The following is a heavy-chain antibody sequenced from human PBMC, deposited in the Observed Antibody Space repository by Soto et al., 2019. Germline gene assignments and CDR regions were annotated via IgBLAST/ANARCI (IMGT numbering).Heavy chain of an antibody. D-gene: IGHD2-2*02. CDR3: ARGGRYCSSTSCYNHYYYYGMDV. J-gene: IGHJ6*02. V-gene: IGHV4-34*01. Sequence: PSETLSLTCAVYGGSFSGYYWSWIRQPPGKGLEWIGEINHSGSTNYNPSLKSRVTISVDTSKNQFSLKLSSVTAADTAVYYCARGGRYCSSTSCYNHYYYYGMDVWGQGTTVTVSS. CDR1: GGSFSGYY. CDR2: INHSGST.